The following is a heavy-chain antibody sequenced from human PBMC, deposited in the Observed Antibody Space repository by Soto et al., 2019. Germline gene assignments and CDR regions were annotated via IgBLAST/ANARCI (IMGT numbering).Heavy chain of an antibody. D-gene: IGHD3-22*01. V-gene: IGHV3-48*02. Sequence: HPGGSLRLSCAASGFTFSSYSMNWVRQAPGKGLEWVSYISSSSSTIYYADSVKGRFTISRDNAKNSLYLQMNSLRDEDTAVYYCARDKSHRYDSSGLRTLPKKPSYYYGMDVWGQGTTVTVSS. CDR2: ISSSSSTI. J-gene: IGHJ6*02. CDR3: ARDKSHRYDSSGLRTLPKKPSYYYGMDV. CDR1: GFTFSSYS.